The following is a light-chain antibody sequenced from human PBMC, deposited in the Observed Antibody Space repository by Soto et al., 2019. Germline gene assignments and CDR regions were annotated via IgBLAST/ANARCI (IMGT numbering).Light chain of an antibody. Sequence: DIQMTQSPSSLSASVGDRVTITCRARQSISSYLNWYQQKPGKAPKLLIYAASSLQSVVPSRFSGSGSGTVFTLTISSLQPEDFANYYCQQSYSTPVTFGQGTKVEIK. J-gene: IGKJ1*01. V-gene: IGKV1-39*01. CDR1: QSISSY. CDR2: AAS. CDR3: QQSYSTPVT.